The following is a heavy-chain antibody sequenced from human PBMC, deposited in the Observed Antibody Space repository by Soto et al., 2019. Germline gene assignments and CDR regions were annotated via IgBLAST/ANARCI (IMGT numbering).Heavy chain of an antibody. CDR3: ARGISHNYGWFDP. D-gene: IGHD4-17*01. CDR1: GGSFSTYY. CDR2: INHRGTT. Sequence: SETLSLTCAVFGGSFSTYYWTWIRQTPGKGLEWIGEINHRGTTNYNPSLESRVTMSVDTSKNQFSLRLTSVTAADSAVYYCARGISHNYGWFDPWGHGTLVTVPQ. J-gene: IGHJ5*02. V-gene: IGHV4-34*01.